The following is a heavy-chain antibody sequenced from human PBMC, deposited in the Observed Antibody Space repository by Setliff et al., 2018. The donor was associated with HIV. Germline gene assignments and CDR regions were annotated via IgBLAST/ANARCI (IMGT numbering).Heavy chain of an antibody. D-gene: IGHD3-22*01. J-gene: IGHJ5*02. Sequence: PSETLSLTCAVYGGSFSGYYWSWIRQPPGKGLEWIGEINQSGSTNHNPSLKRRVTISVDTSKNQLYLKLSSVTAADTAMYYCSRLRITMIVVAPAGFYDPWGQGTLVTVSS. CDR1: GGSFSGYY. CDR2: INQSGST. V-gene: IGHV4-34*01. CDR3: SRLRITMIVVAPAGFYDP.